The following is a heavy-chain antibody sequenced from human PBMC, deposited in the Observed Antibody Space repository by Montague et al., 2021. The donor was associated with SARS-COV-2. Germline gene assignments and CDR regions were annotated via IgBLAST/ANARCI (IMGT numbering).Heavy chain of an antibody. CDR1: GFSLSTSGMC. Sequence: PALVKPTQTLTLTCTFSGFSLSTSGMCVSWIRQPPGKALEWLARIDWDDDKYYSTFLKTRLTISKDTSKNQVVLTMTNMDPVDTATYYCARTHYDILPGYYYDMDVWGQGTTVTVPS. J-gene: IGHJ6*02. D-gene: IGHD3-9*01. CDR2: IDWDDDK. CDR3: ARTHYDILPGYYYDMDV. V-gene: IGHV2-70*11.